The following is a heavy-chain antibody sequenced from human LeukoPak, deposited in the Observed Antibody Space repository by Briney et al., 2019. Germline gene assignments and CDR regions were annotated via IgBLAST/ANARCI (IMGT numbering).Heavy chain of an antibody. Sequence: PSQTLSLTCTVSGGSISSGDYYCSWIRQPPGKGLEWIGYIYYSRSTYYNPSLKSRVTISVDTSKNQFSLKLSSVTAADTAVYYCARGAHHLLVVPAAVDYWGQGTLVTVSS. CDR2: IYYSRST. V-gene: IGHV4-30-4*01. D-gene: IGHD2-2*01. CDR3: ARGAHHLLVVPAAVDY. J-gene: IGHJ4*02. CDR1: GGSISSGDYY.